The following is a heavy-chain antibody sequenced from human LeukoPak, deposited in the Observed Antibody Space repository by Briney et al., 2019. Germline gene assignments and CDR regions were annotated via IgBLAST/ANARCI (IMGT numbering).Heavy chain of an antibody. Sequence: SETLSLTCTVSGGSISSYYWSWIRQPPGKGLGWIGYIYYSGSTNYNPSLKSRVTISVDTSKNQFSLKLSSVTAADTAVYYCARGRSHYDFWSGYYGWGTDYWGQGTLVTVSS. CDR2: IYYSGST. J-gene: IGHJ4*02. V-gene: IGHV4-59*12. D-gene: IGHD3-3*01. CDR1: GGSISSYY. CDR3: ARGRSHYDFWSGYYGWGTDY.